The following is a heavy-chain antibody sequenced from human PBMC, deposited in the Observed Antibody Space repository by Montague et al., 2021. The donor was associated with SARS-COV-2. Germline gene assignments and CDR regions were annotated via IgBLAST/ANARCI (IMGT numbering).Heavy chain of an antibody. D-gene: IGHD2-2*01. J-gene: IGHJ4*02. V-gene: IGHV3-30*04. CDR2: ISYDGTNK. Sequence: SLRLSCAASGFTFSSYAMHWVRQAPGKGLGWVAVISYDGTNKYYADSVKGRFTISRDNSRNTLYLQMNSLRAEDTAVYYCARDEDQVDSNYYFDYWGQGTLVTVSS. CDR1: GFTFSSYA. CDR3: ARDEDQVDSNYYFDY.